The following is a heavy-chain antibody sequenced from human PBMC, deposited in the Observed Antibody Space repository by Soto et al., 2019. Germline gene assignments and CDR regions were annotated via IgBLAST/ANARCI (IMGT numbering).Heavy chain of an antibody. V-gene: IGHV1-69*01. D-gene: IGHD6-13*01. J-gene: IGHJ6*02. CDR2: ITPVVGTA. CDR3: AREGAAAAGRMDV. CDR1: GGTFSTYA. Sequence: QVQLVQSGAEVEKPGSSVKVSCKASGGTFSTYAISWMRQAPGQGLEWMGGITPVVGTANYAQKFQGRVRITADESTSTAYLELSSLIPEDTAVYYCAREGAAAAGRMDVWGQGTTVTVSS.